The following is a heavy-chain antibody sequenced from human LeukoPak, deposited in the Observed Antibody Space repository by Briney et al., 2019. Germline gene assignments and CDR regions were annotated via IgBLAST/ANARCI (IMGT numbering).Heavy chain of an antibody. CDR3: ARDYYDSSGDFDGMDV. D-gene: IGHD3-22*01. V-gene: IGHV3-11*04. CDR2: ISSSASTI. CDR1: GFTFSDYY. Sequence: GGSLRLSCAASGFTFSDYYMSWIRQAPGKGLEWVSYISSSASTIYYADSVKGRFTISRDNAKNSLYLQMNSLRAEDTAVYYCARDYYDSSGDFDGMDVWGQGTTVTVSS. J-gene: IGHJ6*02.